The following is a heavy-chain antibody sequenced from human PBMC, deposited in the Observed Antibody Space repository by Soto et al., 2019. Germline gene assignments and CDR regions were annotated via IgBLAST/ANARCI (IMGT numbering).Heavy chain of an antibody. D-gene: IGHD6-13*01. CDR2: IANDGSNK. Sequence: GGSLRLSCAASGLTFNNYGMHWVRQAPGKGLEWVAVIANDGSNKYYADSVKGRFTISRDNSKNTLYLQMNSLRAEDTAVYNCAKGDISSWYGPLDYWGPGTLVTLSS. CDR1: GLTFNNYG. CDR3: AKGDISSWYGPLDY. J-gene: IGHJ4*02. V-gene: IGHV3-30*18.